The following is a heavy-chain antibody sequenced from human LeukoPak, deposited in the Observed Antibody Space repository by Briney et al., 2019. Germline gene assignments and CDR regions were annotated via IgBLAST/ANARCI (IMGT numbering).Heavy chain of an antibody. Sequence: SETLSLTCAVYGGSFSGYYWSWIRQPPGKGLEWIGEINHSGSTTYNPSLKSRVTISVDTSKNQFSLKLSSVTAADTAVYYCATSRGYGGYGLDVWGQGTTVTVS. CDR2: INHSGST. CDR3: ATSRGYGGYGLDV. D-gene: IGHD4-23*01. V-gene: IGHV4-34*01. CDR1: GGSFSGYY. J-gene: IGHJ6*02.